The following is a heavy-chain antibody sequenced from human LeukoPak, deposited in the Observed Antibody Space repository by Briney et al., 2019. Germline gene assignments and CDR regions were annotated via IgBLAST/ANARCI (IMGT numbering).Heavy chain of an antibody. CDR3: ARDAGYCSATSCYTLDY. V-gene: IGHV1-46*01. D-gene: IGHD2-2*02. Sequence: ASVKVSCKASGYTFTSYYMHWVRQAPGQGLEWMGIINPSGGSTSYAQKFQGRVTMTRDTSTSTVYMGLSSLRSEDTAVYYCARDAGYCSATSCYTLDYWGQGTLVTVSS. J-gene: IGHJ4*02. CDR1: GYTFTSYY. CDR2: INPSGGST.